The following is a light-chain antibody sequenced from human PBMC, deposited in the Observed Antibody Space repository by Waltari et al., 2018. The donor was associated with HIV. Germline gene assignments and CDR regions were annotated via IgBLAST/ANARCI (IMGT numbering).Light chain of an antibody. V-gene: IGLV1-40*01. CDR3: QSYDSSLSGWGV. J-gene: IGLJ2*01. Sequence: QSVLTQPPSVSGAPGQRVTISCTGSSSNIGAGYDVHGYQQLPGTAPKLLIYGNSNRPSGVPDRFSGSKSGTSASLAITGLQAEDEADYYCQSYDSSLSGWGVFGGGTKLTVL. CDR2: GNS. CDR1: SSNIGAGYD.